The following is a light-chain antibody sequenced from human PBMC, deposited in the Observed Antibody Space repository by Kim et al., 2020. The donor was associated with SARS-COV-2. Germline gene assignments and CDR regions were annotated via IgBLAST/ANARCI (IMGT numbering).Light chain of an antibody. CDR1: QSVSSD. V-gene: IGKV3-15*01. J-gene: IGKJ4*01. Sequence: EIVMTQSPATLSVSPGERATLSCRASQSVSSDLAWYQHKPGQAPRLLIYGASTRATGIPARFSGSGSRTEFTLTISNLQSEDFAVYYCQQCNNWPPAFGGGTKVDIK. CDR3: QQCNNWPPA. CDR2: GAS.